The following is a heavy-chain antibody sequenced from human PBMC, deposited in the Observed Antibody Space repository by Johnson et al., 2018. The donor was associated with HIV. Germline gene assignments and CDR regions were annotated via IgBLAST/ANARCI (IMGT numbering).Heavy chain of an antibody. J-gene: IGHJ3*02. CDR2: IRYDGSNK. D-gene: IGHD1-1*01. Sequence: QMQLVESGGGVVQPGRSLRLSCAASGFTFSSYGMHWVRQAPGQGLEWVAFIRYDGSNKYYADSVKGRFTISRDNSKNTLYLQMNSLRAEDTAVYYCASPERPTGTQEEAFDIWGQGTMVIVS. CDR3: ASPERPTGTQEEAFDI. CDR1: GFTFSSYG. V-gene: IGHV3-33*08.